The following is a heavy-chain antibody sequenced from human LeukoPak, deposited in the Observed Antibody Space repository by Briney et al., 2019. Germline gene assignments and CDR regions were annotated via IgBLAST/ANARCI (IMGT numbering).Heavy chain of an antibody. D-gene: IGHD4-23*01. V-gene: IGHV3-48*03. CDR3: ARDGDYGGYFDY. CDR1: GSTFSSYE. Sequence: PGGSLRLSCAASGSTFSSYEMNWVRQAPGKGLEWVSYISSSGSTIHNADSVKGRFTISRDNAKNSLYLQMNSLRAEDTAVYYCARDGDYGGYFDYWGQGTLVTVSS. J-gene: IGHJ4*02. CDR2: ISSSGSTI.